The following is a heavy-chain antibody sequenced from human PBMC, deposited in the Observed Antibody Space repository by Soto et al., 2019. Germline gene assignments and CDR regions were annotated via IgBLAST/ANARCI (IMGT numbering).Heavy chain of an antibody. V-gene: IGHV3-30-3*01. CDR3: ARGQHGLDH. J-gene: IGHJ4*02. CDR2: VSNDGRNK. CDR1: GFTFSSYA. D-gene: IGHD2-8*01. Sequence: QVQVLESGGGVVQPGRSLRLSCAASGFTFSSYAMHWVRQPPGKGLEWVAVVSNDGRNKFYADSVRGRFTISRDNSKNTVYLEMDSLRVEDTAVFYCARGQHGLDHWGQGSLVLVSP.